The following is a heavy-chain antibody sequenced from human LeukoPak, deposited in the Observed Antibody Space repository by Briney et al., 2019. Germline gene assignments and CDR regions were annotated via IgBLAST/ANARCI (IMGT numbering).Heavy chain of an antibody. J-gene: IGHJ4*02. CDR3: QIPAADKSEDY. V-gene: IGHV1-69*13. CDR1: GGTFSSYA. Sequence: VASVKVSCXASGGTFSSYAISWVRQAHGQGLEWMGGIIPIFGTANYAQKFQGRVTITADESTSTAYMELSSLRSEDTAVYYCQIPAADKSEDYWGQGTLVTVSS. D-gene: IGHD2-2*01. CDR2: IIPIFGTA.